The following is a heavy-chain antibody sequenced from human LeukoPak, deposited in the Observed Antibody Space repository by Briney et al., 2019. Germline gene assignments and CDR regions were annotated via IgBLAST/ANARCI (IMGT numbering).Heavy chain of an antibody. D-gene: IGHD1-26*01. CDR2: IDRPAKSYAT. J-gene: IGHJ5*02. Sequence: PGGSLKLSCAASGFTLSDFAIHWVRQASGKGLEGVGLIDRPAKSYATAYGASVGGRFTISRDDSKNTAYLQMDSLQTEDTALYYCTRDRGTYNWLDPWGQGTLVTVSS. V-gene: IGHV3-73*01. CDR1: GFTLSDFA. CDR3: TRDRGTYNWLDP.